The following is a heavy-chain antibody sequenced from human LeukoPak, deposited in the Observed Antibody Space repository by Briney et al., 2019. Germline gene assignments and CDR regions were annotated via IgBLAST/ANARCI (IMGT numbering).Heavy chain of an antibody. D-gene: IGHD1-26*01. CDR3: GRSGRYRPSDL. V-gene: IGHV3-72*01. Sequence: GGSLRLSCAASGFILSDHYIVWVRQAPGKGLEWVGRTRNKANSYTTEYAASVKGRFTISRDDPKNLLYLQMNSLKSEHTAVYYCGRSGRYRPSDLWGQGTLVTVSS. CDR1: GFILSDHY. J-gene: IGHJ5*02. CDR2: TRNKANSYTT.